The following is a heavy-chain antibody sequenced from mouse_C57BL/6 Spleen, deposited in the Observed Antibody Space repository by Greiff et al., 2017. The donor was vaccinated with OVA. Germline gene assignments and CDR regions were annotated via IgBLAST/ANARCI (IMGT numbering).Heavy chain of an antibody. CDR3: ARVYYDSDGYYFDY. CDR1: GFSLTSYG. CDR2: IWSGGST. V-gene: IGHV2-2*01. Sequence: VQLQQSGPGLVQPSQSLSLTCTVSGFSLTSYGVHWVRQSPGKGLEWLGVIWSGGSTDYNAAFISRLSISKDNSKSQVFFKMNSLQADDTAIYYCARVYYDSDGYYFDYWGQGTTLTVSS. J-gene: IGHJ2*01. D-gene: IGHD2-4*01.